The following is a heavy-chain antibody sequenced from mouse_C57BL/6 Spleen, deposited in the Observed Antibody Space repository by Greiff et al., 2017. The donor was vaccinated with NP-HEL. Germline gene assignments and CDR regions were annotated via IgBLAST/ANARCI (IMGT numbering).Heavy chain of an antibody. J-gene: IGHJ4*01. CDR1: GYTFTSYW. CDR2: IHPNSGST. CDR3: ARWAPLDYGRGPYYAMDY. V-gene: IGHV1-64*01. Sequence: VQLQQSGAELVKPGASVKLSCKASGYTFTSYWMHWVKQRPGQGLEWIGMIHPNSGSTNYNEKFKSKATLTVDKSSSTAYMQLSSLTSEDSAVYYCARWAPLDYGRGPYYAMDYWGQGTSVTVSS. D-gene: IGHD1-1*01.